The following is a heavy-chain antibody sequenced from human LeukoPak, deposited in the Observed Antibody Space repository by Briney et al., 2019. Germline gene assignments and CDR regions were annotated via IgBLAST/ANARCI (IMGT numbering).Heavy chain of an antibody. Sequence: VKPSETLSLTCTVSGGPISSYYWSWIRQPPGKGLEWIGYIYYSGSTNYNPSLKSRVTISVDTSKNQFSLKLSSVTAADTAVYYCAREPCGGDCYSGYFDYWGQGTLVTVSS. D-gene: IGHD2-21*02. V-gene: IGHV4-59*01. CDR3: AREPCGGDCYSGYFDY. CDR1: GGPISSYY. CDR2: IYYSGST. J-gene: IGHJ4*02.